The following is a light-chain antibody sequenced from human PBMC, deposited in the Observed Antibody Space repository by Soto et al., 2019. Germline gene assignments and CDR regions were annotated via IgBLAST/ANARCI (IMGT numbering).Light chain of an antibody. CDR1: QSVSSSY. CDR2: GAS. J-gene: IGKJ1*01. Sequence: EIVLTQSPGTLSLSPGERATLSCRASQSVSSSYLAWYQQKPGQAPRLLIYGASSRATGIPDRFSGSGSGTDFTLTISRLEPEDFAVYYWQQSTCGQGTKVEIK. V-gene: IGKV3-20*01. CDR3: QQST.